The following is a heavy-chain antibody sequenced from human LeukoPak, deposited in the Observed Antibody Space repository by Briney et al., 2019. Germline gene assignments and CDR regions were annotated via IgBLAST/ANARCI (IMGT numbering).Heavy chain of an antibody. D-gene: IGHD4-17*01. J-gene: IGHJ4*02. Sequence: PGGSLRLSCAASGFTFSSYAMHWVRQAPGKGLEWVANIKQDGSEKYYVDSVKGRFTISRDNAKNSLYLQMNSLRAEDTAVYYCASGHGDYPYYFDYWGQGTLVTVSS. V-gene: IGHV3-7*01. CDR1: GFTFSSYA. CDR2: IKQDGSEK. CDR3: ASGHGDYPYYFDY.